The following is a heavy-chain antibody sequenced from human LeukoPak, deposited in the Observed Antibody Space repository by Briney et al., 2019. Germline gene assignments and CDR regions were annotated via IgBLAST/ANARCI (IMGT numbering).Heavy chain of an antibody. J-gene: IGHJ3*02. CDR1: GYSFTTYC. CDR3: ARRQLPDAFDI. D-gene: IGHD2-2*01. CDR2: IDPSDSYT. Sequence: GKSLKISCKASGYSFTTYCISWVRQMPGKDLEWRGRIDPSDSYTNYSPSFQGHVTISADTSISTSYLQWTSLKASDTAIYYCARRQLPDAFDIWGQGTMVTVSS. V-gene: IGHV5-10-1*01.